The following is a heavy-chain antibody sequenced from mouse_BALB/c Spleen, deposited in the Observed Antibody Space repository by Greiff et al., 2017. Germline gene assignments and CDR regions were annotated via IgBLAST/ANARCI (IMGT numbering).Heavy chain of an antibody. J-gene: IGHJ4*01. V-gene: IGHV3-2*02. Sequence: EVQLQQSGPGLVKPSQSLSLTCTVTGYSITSDYAWNWIRQFPGNTLEWMGYISYSGSTSYNPSLKSRISITRDTSKNQFFLQLNSVTTEDTATYYCATKAGYDPYAMDYWGQGTSVTVSS. CDR1: GYSITSDYA. D-gene: IGHD2-2*01. CDR2: ISYSGST. CDR3: ATKAGYDPYAMDY.